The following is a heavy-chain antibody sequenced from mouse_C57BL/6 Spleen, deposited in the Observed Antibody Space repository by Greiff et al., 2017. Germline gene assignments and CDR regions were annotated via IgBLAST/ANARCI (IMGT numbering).Heavy chain of an antibody. J-gene: IGHJ4*01. Sequence: LMESGAELVRPGASVTLSCKASGYTFTDYEMHWVKQTPVHGLEWIGAIDPETGGTDYNQKFKGKALLTADKSSSTAYVELRSLTYEDSAVYYCTRDYYGSYAMDYWGQGTSVTVSS. V-gene: IGHV1-15*01. CDR2: IDPETGGT. CDR3: TRDYYGSYAMDY. CDR1: GYTFTDYE. D-gene: IGHD1-1*01.